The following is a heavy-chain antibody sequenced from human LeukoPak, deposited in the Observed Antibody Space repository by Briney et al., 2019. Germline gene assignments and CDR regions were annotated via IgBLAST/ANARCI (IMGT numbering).Heavy chain of an antibody. D-gene: IGHD3-10*01. V-gene: IGHV3-23*01. CDR2: ISGSGGST. Sequence: PGGSLRLSCAASGFTFSSYAMSWVRQAPGKGLEWVSAISGSGGSTYYADSVKGRFTISRDNSKNTLYLQMNSLRSEDTAVYYCARDRTYYYGSGSYWFDPWGQGTLVTVSS. CDR3: ARDRTYYYGSGSYWFDP. CDR1: GFTFSSYA. J-gene: IGHJ5*02.